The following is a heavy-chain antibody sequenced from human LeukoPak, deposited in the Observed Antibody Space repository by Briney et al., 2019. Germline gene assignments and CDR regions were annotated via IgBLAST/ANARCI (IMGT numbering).Heavy chain of an antibody. J-gene: IGHJ4*02. D-gene: IGHD6-13*01. CDR2: TVLGSGDT. CDR1: GLTFRTSA. CDR3: AAGFSNHGYIY. Sequence: SVKVSFKASGLTFRTSAMQWVRQTRGQGLEWIGWTVLGSGDTNYAQSLKERVTITRDMSTSTAYMELSSLRSEDTAMYYCAAGFSNHGYIYWGQGTLVTVSS. V-gene: IGHV1-58*02.